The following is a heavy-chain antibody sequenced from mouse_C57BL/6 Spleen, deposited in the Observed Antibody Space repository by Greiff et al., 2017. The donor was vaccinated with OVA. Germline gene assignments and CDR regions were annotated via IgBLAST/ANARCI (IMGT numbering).Heavy chain of an antibody. V-gene: IGHV1-42*01. CDR2: INPSTGGT. J-gene: IGHJ3*01. CDR3: ARLLYDYAVAY. CDR1: GYSFTGYY. Sequence: VQLQQSGPELVKPGASVKISCKASGYSFTGYYMNWVKQSPEKSLEWIGEINPSTGGTTYNQKFKAKATLTVDKSSSTAYMQLKSLTSEDSAVYYCARLLYDYAVAYWGQGTLVTVSA. D-gene: IGHD2-4*01.